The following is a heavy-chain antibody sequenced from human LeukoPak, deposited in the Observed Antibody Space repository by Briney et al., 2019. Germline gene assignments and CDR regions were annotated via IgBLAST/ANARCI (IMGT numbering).Heavy chain of an antibody. CDR1: GGSISSGDYY. CDR3: ARHLGAKYNWFDP. CDR2: IYYSGST. Sequence: SSETLSLTCTVAGGSISSGDYYWSWIRQPPGKGLEWIGYIYYSGSTNYNPSLKSRVTISVDTSKNQFSLKLSSVTAADTAVYYCARHLGAKYNWFDPWGQGTLVTVSS. J-gene: IGHJ5*02. V-gene: IGHV4-61*08. D-gene: IGHD4-17*01.